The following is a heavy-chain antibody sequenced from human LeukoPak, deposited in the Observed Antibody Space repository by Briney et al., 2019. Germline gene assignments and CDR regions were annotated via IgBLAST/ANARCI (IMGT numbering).Heavy chain of an antibody. CDR1: GGSIRSSSHY. J-gene: IGHJ4*02. Sequence: SETLSLACTVSGGSIRSSSHYWGWIRQPPGEGLEWIGIIYHSGTTYYNASLKSRVTISVDTSKNQFSLKLSSVTAADTAVYYCASHRSGDYFDYWGQGTLVTVSS. CDR3: ASHRSGDYFDY. D-gene: IGHD4-17*01. V-gene: IGHV4-39*07. CDR2: IYHSGTT.